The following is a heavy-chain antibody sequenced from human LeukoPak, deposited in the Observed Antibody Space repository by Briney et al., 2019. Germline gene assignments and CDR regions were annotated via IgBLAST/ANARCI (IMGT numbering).Heavy chain of an antibody. J-gene: IGHJ5*02. Sequence: GGSLRLSCAASGFTFSSYDMHWVRRAPGKGLEWVASIWHDGNRKYHADSVEGRFTISRDNSKNTAYVQMNSLRADDTAVYYCTRAAGITGTSRDNWFDPWGQGTLVIVSS. CDR1: GFTFSSYD. V-gene: IGHV3-33*01. CDR3: TRAAGITGTSRDNWFDP. CDR2: IWHDGNRK. D-gene: IGHD1/OR15-1a*01.